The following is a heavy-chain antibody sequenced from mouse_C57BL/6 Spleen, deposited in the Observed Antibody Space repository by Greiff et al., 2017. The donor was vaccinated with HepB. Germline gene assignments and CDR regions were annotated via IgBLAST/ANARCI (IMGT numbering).Heavy chain of an antibody. CDR1: GFTFSSYA. Sequence: EVHLVESGGGLVKPGGSLKLSCAASGFTFSSYAMSWVRQTPEKRLEWVATISDGGSYTYYPDNVKGRFTISRDNAKNNLYLQMSHLKSEDTAMYYCARDRDRGPDYWGQGTTLTVSS. D-gene: IGHD3-3*01. V-gene: IGHV5-4*01. J-gene: IGHJ2*01. CDR2: ISDGGSYT. CDR3: ARDRDRGPDY.